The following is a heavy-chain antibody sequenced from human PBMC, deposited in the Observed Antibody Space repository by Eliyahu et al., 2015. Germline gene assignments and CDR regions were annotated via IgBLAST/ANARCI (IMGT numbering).Heavy chain of an antibody. Sequence: QITLKESGPTLVKPTQTLTLTCGFSGFSFSYSGVGVGWIRQPPGKALEWLALIYWDDDKRYNPPLKTRLTITKDTSKNQVILRMTNMDPADTATYYCAHRRVGCSGGDCHSLALDYWGQGTRVTVSS. CDR3: AHRRVGCSGGDCHSLALDY. V-gene: IGHV2-5*02. J-gene: IGHJ4*02. CDR1: GFSFSYSGVG. D-gene: IGHD2-15*01. CDR2: IYWDDDK.